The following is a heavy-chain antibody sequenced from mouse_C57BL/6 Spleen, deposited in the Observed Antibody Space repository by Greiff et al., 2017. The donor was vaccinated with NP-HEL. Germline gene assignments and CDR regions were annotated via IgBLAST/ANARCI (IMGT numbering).Heavy chain of an antibody. D-gene: IGHD1-1*01. J-gene: IGHJ2*01. CDR2: IDPEDGDT. CDR3: AISTVGGYFDY. V-gene: IGHV14-2*01. CDR1: GFNIKDYY. Sequence: VQLKQSGAELVKPGASVKLSCTASGFNIKDYYMHWVKQRTEQGLEWIGRIDPEDGDTKYAPKFQGRATITADTSSNTAYLQLSSLTSEDTAVYYFAISTVGGYFDYWGQGTTLTVSS.